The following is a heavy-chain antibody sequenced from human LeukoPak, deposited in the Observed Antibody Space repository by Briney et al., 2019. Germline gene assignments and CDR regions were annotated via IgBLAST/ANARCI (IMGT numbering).Heavy chain of an antibody. J-gene: IGHJ3*02. CDR2: IGGSGSTI. Sequence: GGSLRLSCAASGFTFSDYYMNWIRQAPGKGQEWVSYIGGSGSTIYSADSVKGRFTISRDNAKNSLYLQMNSLRAEDTAVYYCARGVAYCGGDCYRAFDIWGQGTMVTVSS. CDR3: ARGVAYCGGDCYRAFDI. D-gene: IGHD2-21*02. V-gene: IGHV3-11*01. CDR1: GFTFSDYY.